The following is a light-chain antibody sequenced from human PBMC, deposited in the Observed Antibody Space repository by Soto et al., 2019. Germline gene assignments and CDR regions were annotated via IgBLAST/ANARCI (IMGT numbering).Light chain of an antibody. J-gene: IGKJ3*01. Sequence: EIVMTQSPTTLSVSPGERATLSCRASQSVSRNLAWYQQRPGQAPRLLIYGASTRATGIPARFSGSGSGTEFTLTISSLQSEDFAVYYCQQYNNWHLTFGPRTKVHIK. V-gene: IGKV3-15*01. CDR3: QQYNNWHLT. CDR2: GAS. CDR1: QSVSRN.